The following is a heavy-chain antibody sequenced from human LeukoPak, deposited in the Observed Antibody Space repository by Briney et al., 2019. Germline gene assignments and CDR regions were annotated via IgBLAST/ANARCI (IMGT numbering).Heavy chain of an antibody. J-gene: IGHJ4*02. CDR1: GYTFTSYY. V-gene: IGHV1-46*01. D-gene: IGHD3-22*01. Sequence: GASVKVSCTASGYTFTSYYMHWVRQAPGQGLEWMGIINPSGGSTSYAQKFQGRVTMTRDTSTSTVYMELSSLRSEDTAVYYCARVPPIAYDSSGYYFSYYFDYWGQGTLVTVSS. CDR2: INPSGGST. CDR3: ARVPPIAYDSSGYYFSYYFDY.